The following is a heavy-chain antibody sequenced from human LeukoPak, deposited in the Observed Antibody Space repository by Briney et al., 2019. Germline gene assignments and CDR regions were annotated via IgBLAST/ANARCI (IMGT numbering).Heavy chain of an antibody. Sequence: SETLSLTCAVYGGSFSGYXXXXXRQPPGRGLEXXXKINHSGSTNYNPSLKSRVTXSVDTSKNQFSLKLSSVTAADTAVYYCAVTFIAAAGDDAFDIWGQGTMVTVSS. J-gene: IGHJ3*02. V-gene: IGHV4-34*01. D-gene: IGHD6-13*01. CDR3: AVTFIAAAGDDAFDI. CDR2: INHSGST. CDR1: GGSFSGYX.